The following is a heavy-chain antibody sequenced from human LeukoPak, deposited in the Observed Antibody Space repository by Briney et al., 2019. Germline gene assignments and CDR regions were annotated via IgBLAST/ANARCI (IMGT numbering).Heavy chain of an antibody. J-gene: IGHJ6*02. V-gene: IGHV4-59*08. D-gene: IGHD3-22*01. CDR2: IYCSGST. CDR1: GGSISSYY. Sequence: TSETLSLTCTVSGGSISSYYWSWIRQPPGKGLEWIGYIYCSGSTNYNPSLKSRVTISVDTSKNQFSLKLSSVTAADTAVYYCARRSSGGYSSYYYYYGMDVWGQGTTVTVSS. CDR3: ARRSSGGYSSYYYYYGMDV.